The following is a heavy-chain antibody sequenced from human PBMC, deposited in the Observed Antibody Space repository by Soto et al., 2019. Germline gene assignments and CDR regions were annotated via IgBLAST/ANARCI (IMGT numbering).Heavy chain of an antibody. J-gene: IGHJ6*01. CDR2: IWYDGSNK. D-gene: IGHD4-4*01. CDR1: VFTLSSYG. Sequence: PVGSLRLACASSVFTLSSYGMHCVRHAPGKGLEWVAVIWYDGSNKYYADSVKGRFTISRDNSKNTLYLQMNSLRAEDTAVYYCARELFTVTVYYYGMDVWGQGTTVFVSS. CDR3: ARELFTVTVYYYGMDV. V-gene: IGHV3-33*01.